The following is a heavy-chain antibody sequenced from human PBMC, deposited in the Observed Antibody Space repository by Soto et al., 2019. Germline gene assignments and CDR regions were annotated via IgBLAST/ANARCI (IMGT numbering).Heavy chain of an antibody. D-gene: IGHD6-13*01. J-gene: IGHJ6*02. V-gene: IGHV4-39*02. CDR2: IYYSGST. CDR3: ARDPVLYSSSWYFVGGDGMDV. CDR1: GGSITSSSYY. Sequence: SETLSLTCTVSGGSITSSSYYGGWIRQPPGKGLEWIGSIYYSGSTYYNPSLKSRVTISVDTSKNQFSLKLSSVTAADTAVYYCARDPVLYSSSWYFVGGDGMDVWGQGTTVTVSS.